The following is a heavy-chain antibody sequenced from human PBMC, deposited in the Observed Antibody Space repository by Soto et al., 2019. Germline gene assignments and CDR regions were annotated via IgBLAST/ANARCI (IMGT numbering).Heavy chain of an antibody. CDR2: VFPDDSDV. D-gene: IGHD3-9*01. CDR3: ARHLTGHLSRGMDV. V-gene: IGHV5-51*01. J-gene: IGHJ6*02. Sequence: GESLKISCKASGYIFTRYWIGCVRQMPGKGLELMGIVFPDDSDVRYSPSFQGQVTISADKSLNTAYLQWSALKASDSAMYFCARHLTGHLSRGMDVWGQGTTITVFS. CDR1: GYIFTRYW.